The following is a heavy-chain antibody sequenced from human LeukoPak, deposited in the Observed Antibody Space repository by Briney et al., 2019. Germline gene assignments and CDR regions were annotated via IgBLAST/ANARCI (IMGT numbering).Heavy chain of an antibody. V-gene: IGHV4-34*01. J-gene: IGHJ4*02. CDR1: GFTFSSYA. CDR2: INHSGST. CDR3: ARGTSIAAKTRVFDY. D-gene: IGHD6-6*01. Sequence: GSLRLSCAASGFTFSSYAMSWVRQAPGKGLEWIGEINHSGSTNYNPSLKSRVTISVDTSKNQFSLKLSSVTAADTAVYYCARGTSIAAKTRVFDYWGQGTLVTVSS.